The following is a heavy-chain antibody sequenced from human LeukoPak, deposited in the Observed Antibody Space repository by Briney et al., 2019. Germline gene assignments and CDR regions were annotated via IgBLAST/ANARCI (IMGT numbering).Heavy chain of an antibody. Sequence: SETLSLTCTVSGGSISSSSYYWGWSRQPRGKGREWIVSIYYSGSTYYHPSLQSRVTISVDTSKHQFPLKLSSVTAADTAVYYCARSQYYYDSSGYYYWRAFDIWGQGTMVTVSS. D-gene: IGHD3-22*01. V-gene: IGHV4-39*06. J-gene: IGHJ3*02. CDR3: ARSQYYYDSSGYYYWRAFDI. CDR2: IYYSGST. CDR1: GGSISSSSYY.